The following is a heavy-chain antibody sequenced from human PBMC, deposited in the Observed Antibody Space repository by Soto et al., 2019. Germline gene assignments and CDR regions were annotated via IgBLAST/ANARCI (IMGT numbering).Heavy chain of an antibody. CDR1: GYSFTSYW. CDR3: ANLRTSSEYHNGMDV. J-gene: IGHJ6*02. D-gene: IGHD6-6*01. CDR2: IDPSDSYT. Sequence: GESLKISCKGSGYSFTSYWISWVRQMPGKGLEWMGMIDPSDSYTKYSPSFQGHVTFSVEKSTSTAYLQWSSLKASDTALYYRANLRTSSEYHNGMDVWGQGTTVTVSS. V-gene: IGHV5-10-1*01.